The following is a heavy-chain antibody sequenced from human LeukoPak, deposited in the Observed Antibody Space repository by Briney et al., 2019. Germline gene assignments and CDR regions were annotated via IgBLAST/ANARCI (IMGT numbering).Heavy chain of an antibody. Sequence: GGSLRLSCAASGFTFSRYAIHWVRQAPGKGLEWVAVISDDGTFALYGDSVRGRFTISRDGSKNTLYLQMNSLRPEDTAVYYCARDPYRDAPDYFDYWGQGTLVTVSS. CDR1: GFTFSRYA. D-gene: IGHD1-14*01. CDR3: ARDPYRDAPDYFDY. V-gene: IGHV3-30-3*01. J-gene: IGHJ4*02. CDR2: ISDDGTFA.